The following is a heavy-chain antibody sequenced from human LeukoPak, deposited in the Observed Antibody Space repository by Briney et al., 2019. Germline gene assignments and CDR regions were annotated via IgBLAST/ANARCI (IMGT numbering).Heavy chain of an antibody. CDR3: AKTIPYWYFDL. Sequence: GGSLRLSCAASGFPVSSYDMTGVRQAPGKGLEWVSSIGDGDGSTYADSVKGRFTISRDNSKNTLYLQMNSLRAEDTAIYYCAKTIPYWYFDLWGRGTLVTVSS. J-gene: IGHJ2*01. D-gene: IGHD5-24*01. CDR1: GFPVSSYD. V-gene: IGHV3-23*01. CDR2: IGDGDGST.